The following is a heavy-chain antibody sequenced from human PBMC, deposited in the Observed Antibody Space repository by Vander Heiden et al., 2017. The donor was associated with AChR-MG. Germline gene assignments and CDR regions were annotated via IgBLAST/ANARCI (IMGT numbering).Heavy chain of an antibody. J-gene: IGHJ4*02. CDR1: GFTFSHYG. V-gene: IGHV3-33*01. CDR3: ARDSDDSSMALSSDFDF. D-gene: IGHD3-16*01. Sequence: QVQLVESGGGVVQPGRSLRLSCAASGFTFSHYGMHWVRHAPGKGLEWVAFIWSDGSDKNSADSVKGRFTISRDNSKNKVYLQMNSLRAEDTAVYYCARDSDDSSMALSSDFDFWGQGTLVTVSS. CDR2: IWSDGSDK.